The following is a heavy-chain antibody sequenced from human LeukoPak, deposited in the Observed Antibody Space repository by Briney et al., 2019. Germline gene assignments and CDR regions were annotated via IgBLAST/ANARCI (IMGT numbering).Heavy chain of an antibody. D-gene: IGHD4-17*01. V-gene: IGHV1-2*02. CDR2: INPNSGGT. CDR1: GYTFTGYY. Sequence: GASVKVSCKASGYTFTGYYMHWVRQAPGQGLEWMGWINPNSGGTNYAQKFKGRVTMTRDTSISTAYMELSRLRSDDTAVYYCRTDRYGDYGDYIDYWGQGTLVTVSS. CDR3: RTDRYGDYGDYIDY. J-gene: IGHJ4*02.